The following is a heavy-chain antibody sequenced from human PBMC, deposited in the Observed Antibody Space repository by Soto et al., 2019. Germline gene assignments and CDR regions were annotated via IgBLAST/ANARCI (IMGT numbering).Heavy chain of an antibody. CDR2: FNTGNGDT. Sequence: ASVKVSCKASGYTFSTYGIHWVRQAPGQRLEWMGWFNTGNGDTKYSQKFQGRVTLTGDTSASTASMELSGLRSADTAVYYCARVVPLYDRPPPLDYRGQGTLVTVSS. V-gene: IGHV1-3*04. D-gene: IGHD3-22*01. J-gene: IGHJ4*02. CDR3: ARVVPLYDRPPPLDY. CDR1: GYTFSTYG.